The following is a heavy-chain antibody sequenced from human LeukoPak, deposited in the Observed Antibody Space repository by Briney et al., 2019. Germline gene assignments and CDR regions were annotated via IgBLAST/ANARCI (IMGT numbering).Heavy chain of an antibody. D-gene: IGHD3-10*01. CDR3: ARIYYGTGSPDGY. J-gene: IGHJ4*02. V-gene: IGHV1-69*13. Sequence: SVKVSCKASGITFTSYAISWVQQAPGQGLEWMGAIVPIYDVTNYAQSFRGRVTMTADESTSTAYMELRSLTSEDTAMYYCARIYYGTGSPDGYWGQGTLVTVSS. CDR2: IVPIYDVT. CDR1: GITFTSYA.